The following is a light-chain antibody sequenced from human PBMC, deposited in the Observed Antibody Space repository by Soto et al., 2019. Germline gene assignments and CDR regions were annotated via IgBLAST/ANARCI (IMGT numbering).Light chain of an antibody. CDR2: GVS. V-gene: IGLV2-14*01. J-gene: IGLJ3*02. Sequence: QSALAQPASVSGSPGQSITISCTGGKNDIGSSDYVSWYQQHPGKAPKLIIYGVSNRPSGTSDRFSGSKSGNTASLTISGLQADDEADYYCSSSTSSNTLVFGGGTK. CDR1: KNDIGSSDY. CDR3: SSSTSSNTLV.